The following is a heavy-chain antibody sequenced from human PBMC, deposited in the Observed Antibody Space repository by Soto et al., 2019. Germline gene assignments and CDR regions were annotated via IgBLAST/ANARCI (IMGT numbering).Heavy chain of an antibody. V-gene: IGHV1-18*01. D-gene: IGHD3-16*01. CDR3: ARLGDDIAPLGYNWFDP. Sequence: GASVKVSCKASGYTFTSYGISWVRQAPGQGLEWMGWISAYNGNTNYAQKLQGRVTMTTDTSTSTAYMELRSLRSDDTAVYYCARLGDDIAPLGYNWFDPWGQGTLVTVSS. CDR1: GYTFTSYG. J-gene: IGHJ5*02. CDR2: ISAYNGNT.